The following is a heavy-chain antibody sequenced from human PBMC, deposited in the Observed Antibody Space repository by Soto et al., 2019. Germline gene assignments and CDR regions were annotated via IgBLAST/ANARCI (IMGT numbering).Heavy chain of an antibody. V-gene: IGHV3-74*01. CDR1: GFPFSHYW. CDR3: TSDTFGLRDT. J-gene: IGHJ5*02. Sequence: GGSLRLSCAASGFPFSHYWMHWVRQTPGKGLVWVSRINPAGTITNYADSVEGRFTISRDNADSALFLQMNSLSAEDTAIYYCTSDTFGLRDTWGQGTMVTVYS. D-gene: IGHD3-16*01. CDR2: INPAGTIT.